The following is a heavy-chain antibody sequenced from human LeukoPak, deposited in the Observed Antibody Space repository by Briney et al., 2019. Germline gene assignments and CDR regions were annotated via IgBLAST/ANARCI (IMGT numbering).Heavy chain of an antibody. CDR2: ISAYNGNT. D-gene: IGHD2-2*01. CDR3: ATPRYCSSTSCYAGGYYFDY. CDR1: GYTFTSYG. V-gene: IGHV1-18*01. J-gene: IGHJ4*02. Sequence: GASVKVSCKASGYTFTSYGISWVRQAPGQGLEWMGWISAYNGNTNYAQKLQGRVTMTTDTSTSTAYMELRSLRSDDTAVYYCATPRYCSSTSCYAGGYYFDYWGQGTLVTVSS.